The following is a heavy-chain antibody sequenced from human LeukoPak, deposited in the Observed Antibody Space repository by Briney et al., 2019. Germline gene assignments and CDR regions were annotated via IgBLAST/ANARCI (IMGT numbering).Heavy chain of an antibody. V-gene: IGHV3-66*01. Sequence: GGSLRLSCAASGFTVSSNYMSWVRQAPGKGLEWVSVIYSGGSTYYADSVKGRFTISRDNAKNSLYLQMNSLRAEDTAVYYCARARRDGYNEDYWGQGTLVTVSS. CDR2: IYSGGST. CDR3: ARARRDGYNEDY. D-gene: IGHD5-24*01. J-gene: IGHJ4*02. CDR1: GFTVSSNY.